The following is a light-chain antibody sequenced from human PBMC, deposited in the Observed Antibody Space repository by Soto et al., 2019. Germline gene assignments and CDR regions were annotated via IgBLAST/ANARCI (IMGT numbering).Light chain of an antibody. CDR1: QGFTTSQ. V-gene: IGKV3-20*01. CDR3: QHYANSVWT. J-gene: IGKJ1*01. Sequence: IVLTQSPDTLSLSPGERATLSSRASQGFTTSQLVWYQQKPAQAPRLLTYAASSRATGIPDRFSGSGSGTDFTLTVSELETEDFAVYYCQHYANSVWTFGQGTKVEIK. CDR2: AAS.